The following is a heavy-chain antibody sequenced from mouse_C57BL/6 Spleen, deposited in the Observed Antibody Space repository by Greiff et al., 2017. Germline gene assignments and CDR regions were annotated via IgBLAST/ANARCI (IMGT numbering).Heavy chain of an antibody. D-gene: IGHD1-1*01. CDR3: ARRGGSSLYYDMDY. V-gene: IGHV1-64*01. CDR1: GYTFTSYW. Sequence: QVQLQQPGAELVKPGASVKLSCKASGYTFTSYWMHWVKQRPGQGLEWIGMIHPNSGSTNYNEKFKSKATLTVDKSSSTDYMQLSSLTSEDSAVYDCARRGGSSLYYDMDYWGQGTSVTVSS. CDR2: IHPNSGST. J-gene: IGHJ4*01.